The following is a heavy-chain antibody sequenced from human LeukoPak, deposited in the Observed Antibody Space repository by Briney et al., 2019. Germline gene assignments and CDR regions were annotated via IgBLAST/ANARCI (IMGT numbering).Heavy chain of an antibody. CDR2: ISPSGGTI. J-gene: IGHJ6*04. CDR3: AELGITMIGGV. Sequence: GGSLRLSCAASGFTFREYGLNWVRQAPGKGLEWVSYISPSGGTIYYADSVKGRLIISRDNAKNSLYLQMNSLRAEDTAVYYCAELGITMIGGVWGKGTTVTISS. CDR1: GFTFREYG. V-gene: IGHV3-48*01. D-gene: IGHD3-10*02.